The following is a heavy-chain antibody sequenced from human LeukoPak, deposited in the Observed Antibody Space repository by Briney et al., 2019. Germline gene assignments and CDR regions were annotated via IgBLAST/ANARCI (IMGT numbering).Heavy chain of an antibody. J-gene: IGHJ4*02. V-gene: IGHV4-38-2*01. D-gene: IGHD2-2*02. CDR1: GYSISSGYY. CDR2: IYHSGST. Sequence: SETLSLTCAVSGYSISSGYYWGWIRQSPGKGLEWIGNIYHSGSTYKNPSLKSRVTISLDTSKNQFSLKLSSVTAADTAMYYCARLCGGPVRHPIYHLDYWGQGTLVAVSS. CDR3: ARLCGGPVRHPIYHLDY.